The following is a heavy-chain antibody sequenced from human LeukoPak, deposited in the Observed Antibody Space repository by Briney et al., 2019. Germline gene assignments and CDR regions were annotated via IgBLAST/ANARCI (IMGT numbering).Heavy chain of an antibody. CDR1: GFTFDDYG. V-gene: IGHV3-20*04. CDR2: INWNGGST. CDR3: AKEGYISVAGLDY. Sequence: GGSLRLSCAASGFTFDDYGMSWVRQAPGKGLEWVSGINWNGGSTGYADSVKGRFTISRDNAKNSLYLEMNSLRPEDTALYYCAKEGYISVAGLDYWGQGTLVTVSS. J-gene: IGHJ4*02. D-gene: IGHD6-19*01.